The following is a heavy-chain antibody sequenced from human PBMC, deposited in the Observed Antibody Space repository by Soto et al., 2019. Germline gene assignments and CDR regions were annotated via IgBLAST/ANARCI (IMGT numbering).Heavy chain of an antibody. V-gene: IGHV1-69*01. CDR3: ARDKAYCGGDCLPDAFDI. Sequence: QVQLVQSGAEVKKPGSSVKVSCKASGGTFSSYAISWVRQAPGQGLEWMGGIIPIFGTANYAQKFQGRVTITADESTSTAYMKLSSLRSEDTAVYYCARDKAYCGGDCLPDAFDIWGQGTMVTVSS. CDR1: GGTFSSYA. D-gene: IGHD2-21*02. CDR2: IIPIFGTA. J-gene: IGHJ3*02.